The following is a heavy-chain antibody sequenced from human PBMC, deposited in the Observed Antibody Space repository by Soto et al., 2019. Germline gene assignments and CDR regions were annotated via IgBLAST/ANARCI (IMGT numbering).Heavy chain of an antibody. CDR3: ARAGDFWSGYYPPFDY. J-gene: IGHJ4*02. D-gene: IGHD3-3*01. CDR1: GYTFTSYD. CDR2: MNPNSGNT. V-gene: IGHV1-8*01. Sequence: GASVKVSCKASGYTFTSYDINWVRQATGQGLEWMGWMNPNSGNTGYAQKFQGRVTMTRNTSISTAYMELSSLRSEDTAVYYCARAGDFWSGYYPPFDYWGQGTLVTVSS.